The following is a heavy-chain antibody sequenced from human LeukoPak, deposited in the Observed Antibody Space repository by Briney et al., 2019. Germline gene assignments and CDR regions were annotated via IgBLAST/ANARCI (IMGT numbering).Heavy chain of an antibody. D-gene: IGHD4-23*01. V-gene: IGHV4-38-2*02. Sequence: PSETLSLTCTVSGYSISSGYYWGWIRQPPGKGLEWIGSIYHSGSTYYNPSLKSRVTISVDTSKNQFSLKLSSVTAADTAVYYCAREEGGNLTFDIWGQGTMVTVSS. J-gene: IGHJ3*02. CDR3: AREEGGNLTFDI. CDR2: IYHSGST. CDR1: GYSISSGYY.